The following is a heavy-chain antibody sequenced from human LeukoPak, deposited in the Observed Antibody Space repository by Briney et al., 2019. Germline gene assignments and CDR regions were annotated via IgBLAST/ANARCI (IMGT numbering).Heavy chain of an antibody. Sequence: GGSLRLSCAASGFTFSSYSMNWVRQAPGKGLEWVSLISSSSSSIFYADSVKGRFTIPRDSAKNSLYLQVTSLGGESSAVFYCARTPPGGWYGSLDYWGQGTLVTVSS. J-gene: IGHJ4*02. V-gene: IGHV3-21*01. D-gene: IGHD6-19*01. CDR3: ARTPPGGWYGSLDY. CDR2: ISSSSSSI. CDR1: GFTFSSYS.